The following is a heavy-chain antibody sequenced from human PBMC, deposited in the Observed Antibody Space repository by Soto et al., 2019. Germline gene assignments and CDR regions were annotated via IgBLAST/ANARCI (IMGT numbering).Heavy chain of an antibody. Sequence: ASVKVSCKASGYTFNSYYMHWVRQAPGQGLEWMGIINPSGGSTSYAQKFQGRVTVTRDTSTSTVYMELSSLRSEDTALYYCAKGRSYYYYYGVDVSGQGTTVTVSS. CDR3: AKGRSYYYYYGVDV. V-gene: IGHV1-46*02. CDR1: GYTFNSYY. J-gene: IGHJ6*02. CDR2: INPSGGST.